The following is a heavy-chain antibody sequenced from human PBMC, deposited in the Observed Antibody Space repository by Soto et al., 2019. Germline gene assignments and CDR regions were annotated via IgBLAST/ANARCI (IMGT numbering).Heavy chain of an antibody. CDR2: IIPIVGTG. CDR3: ARVVILVPTASTHYYYHMDV. D-gene: IGHD2-2*01. V-gene: IGHV1-69*01. CDR1: GGTFSNYA. J-gene: IGHJ6*02. Sequence: QVQLVRSGAEVRKPGSSVTVSCKASGGTFSNYAISWVRQAPGQGLEWMGGIIPIVGTGSYAQKFQGRVTITADEPTTTAYMELSSLGFEDTAVYYCARVVILVPTASTHYYYHMDVWGPGTTVTVSS.